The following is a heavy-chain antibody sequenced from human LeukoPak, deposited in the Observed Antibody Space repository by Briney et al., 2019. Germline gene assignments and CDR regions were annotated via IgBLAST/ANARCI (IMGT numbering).Heavy chain of an antibody. CDR3: ATQILLCHYY. CDR2: IFYSGST. J-gene: IGHJ4*02. D-gene: IGHD2/OR15-2a*01. CDR1: GDSITGYY. Sequence: SETLSLTCSVSGDSITGYYWGWIRQPPGKGLEWIGTIFYSGSTYYNPSLKSRVTISIDTSKNQFSLNLSSVTAADTAVYYCATQILLCHYYWGQGTLVTVSS. V-gene: IGHV4-39*01.